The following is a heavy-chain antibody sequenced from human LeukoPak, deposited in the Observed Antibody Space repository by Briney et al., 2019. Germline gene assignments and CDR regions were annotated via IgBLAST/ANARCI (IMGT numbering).Heavy chain of an antibody. CDR1: GGSISSSNYY. V-gene: IGHV4-39*01. J-gene: IGHJ5*02. CDR2: IYYSGST. CDR3: ARRDYYGSGGYYSKWFDP. Sequence: SETLSLTCTVSGGSISSSNYYWGWIRQPPGKGLEWIGSIYYSGSTYYNPSLKSRVTISVDTSKNQFSLKLSSVTAADTAVYYCARRDYYGSGGYYSKWFDPWGQGTLVTVSS. D-gene: IGHD3-10*01.